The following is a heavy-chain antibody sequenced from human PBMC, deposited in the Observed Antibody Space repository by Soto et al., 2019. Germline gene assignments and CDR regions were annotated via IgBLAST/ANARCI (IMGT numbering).Heavy chain of an antibody. V-gene: IGHV1-69*12. J-gene: IGHJ4*02. CDR1: GGTFSSYA. CDR3: ARDRCIGPCLNQTDY. D-gene: IGHD2-8*01. Sequence: QGQLVQSGAEVKKPGSSVKVSCKASGGTFSSYAISWVRQAPGQGREWMGGIIPIFGTANYAQKFQGRVTITADESTSTAYMELSSLRSEDTAVYYCARDRCIGPCLNQTDYWGQGTLVTVSS. CDR2: IIPIFGTA.